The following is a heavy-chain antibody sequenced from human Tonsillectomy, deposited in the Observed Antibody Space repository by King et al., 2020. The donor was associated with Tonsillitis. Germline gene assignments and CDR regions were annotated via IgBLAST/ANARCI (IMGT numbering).Heavy chain of an antibody. D-gene: IGHD1-26*01. J-gene: IGHJ4*02. CDR3: ARYVSGRFDY. CDR2: MYYSGTT. CDR1: GWSISTTDHF. V-gene: IGHV4-39*01. Sequence: QLQESGPGVVKPSENLSLTCTVSGWSISTTDHFWPWIRQPPGKGLEWIGYMYYSGTTFYNPSLNSRITISGGTSENRFSLKLSSVTAADTAVYFCARYVSGRFDYWGQGALVTVSS.